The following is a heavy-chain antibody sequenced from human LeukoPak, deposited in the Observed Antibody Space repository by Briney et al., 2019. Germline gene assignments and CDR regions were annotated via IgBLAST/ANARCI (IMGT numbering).Heavy chain of an antibody. D-gene: IGHD6-19*01. CDR2: ISYSGGST. J-gene: IGHJ4*02. Sequence: PGGSLRLSCAASGFTFSSFAMTWVRQAPGKGLEWISSISYSGGSTYYADSVKGRFTVSRDNSRNTLYLQMNSLRAEDTAVYYCAKDQRSIAVAGYFDYWGQGTLVTVSS. CDR1: GFTFSSFA. V-gene: IGHV3-23*01. CDR3: AKDQRSIAVAGYFDY.